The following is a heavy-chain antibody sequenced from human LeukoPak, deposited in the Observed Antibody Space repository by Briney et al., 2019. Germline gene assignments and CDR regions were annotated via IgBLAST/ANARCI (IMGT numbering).Heavy chain of an antibody. J-gene: IGHJ4*02. Sequence: GGSLRLSCAASGFTFSSYWMHWVRQAPGKGLEWVSTITTSGGSTYYADSVKGRFTISRDNSKNTLYLQMNSLRAEDTAVYYCARRSYYDLDYFDYWGQGTLVTVSS. CDR2: ITTSGGST. D-gene: IGHD1-26*01. CDR1: GFTFSSYW. V-gene: IGHV3-23*01. CDR3: ARRSYYDLDYFDY.